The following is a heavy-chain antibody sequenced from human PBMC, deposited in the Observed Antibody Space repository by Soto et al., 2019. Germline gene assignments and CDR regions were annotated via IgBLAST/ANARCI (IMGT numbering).Heavy chain of an antibody. J-gene: IGHJ5*02. V-gene: IGHV1-8*01. CDR3: ARERTRGFDP. CDR2: MSPNSGNT. CDR1: GYTFTSCD. Sequence: ASVKVSCKASGYTFTSCDINWVRQATGQGLEWMGWMSPNSGNTAYAQKFLGRVTMTRNTSISTAYMELSSLRSEDTAVYYCARERTRGFDPWGQGTLVTVPQ.